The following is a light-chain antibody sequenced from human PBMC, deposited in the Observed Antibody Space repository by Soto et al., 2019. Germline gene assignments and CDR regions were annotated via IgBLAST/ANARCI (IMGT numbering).Light chain of an antibody. J-gene: IGKJ1*01. Sequence: DIQMTQSPSTLSASVGDRVTITCRASQSISSWLAWYQQKPGKAPKLLIYDASSLESGVPSRLSGSGSATEFTITISRLQPDDFANYYGQQYNSYSRTFGQGTKVEIK. CDR1: QSISSW. CDR3: QQYNSYSRT. V-gene: IGKV1-5*01. CDR2: DAS.